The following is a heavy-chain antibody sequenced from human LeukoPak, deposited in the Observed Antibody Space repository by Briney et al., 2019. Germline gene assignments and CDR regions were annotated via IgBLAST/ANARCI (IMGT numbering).Heavy chain of an antibody. Sequence: SETLSLTCAVYGGSFSGYYWSWIRQPPGKGLEWIGEIDHSGSTNYNPSLKSRVTISVDTSKNQFSLKLSSVTAADTAVYYCASNLLQMHNAYEYYYDSSGWSYWGQGTLVTVSS. CDR2: IDHSGST. V-gene: IGHV4-34*01. J-gene: IGHJ4*02. D-gene: IGHD3-22*01. CDR1: GGSFSGYY. CDR3: ASNLLQMHNAYEYYYDSSGWSY.